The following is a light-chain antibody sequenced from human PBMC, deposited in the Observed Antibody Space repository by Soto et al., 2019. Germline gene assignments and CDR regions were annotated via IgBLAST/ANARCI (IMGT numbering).Light chain of an antibody. Sequence: QSVLTQPPSVSGAPGQRVTISCTGSRSNIGAGYDVHWYQQLPGTAPKLLIYGNSNRPSGVPDRFSGPKSGTSASLAITGLQAEDEADYYCQSYDSSLSGYVFGTGTKLTVL. CDR2: GNS. J-gene: IGLJ1*01. CDR3: QSYDSSLSGYV. V-gene: IGLV1-40*01. CDR1: RSNIGAGYD.